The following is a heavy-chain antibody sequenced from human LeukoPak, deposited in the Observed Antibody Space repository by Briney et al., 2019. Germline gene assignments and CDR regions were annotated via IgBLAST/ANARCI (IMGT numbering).Heavy chain of an antibody. V-gene: IGHV4-34*01. Sequence: PSETLSLTCAVYGGSFSGYCWSWIRQPPGKGLEWIGEINHSGSTNYNPSLKSRVTISVDTSKNQFSLKLSSVTAADTAVYYCARLDYDRTIDYWGQGTLVTVSS. J-gene: IGHJ4*02. CDR1: GGSFSGYC. D-gene: IGHD3-22*01. CDR3: ARLDYDRTIDY. CDR2: INHSGST.